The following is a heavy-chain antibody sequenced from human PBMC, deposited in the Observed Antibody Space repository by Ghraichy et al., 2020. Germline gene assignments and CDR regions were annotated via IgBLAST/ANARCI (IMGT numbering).Heavy chain of an antibody. D-gene: IGHD3-16*01. CDR3: SREYDNDSFDM. Sequence: SETLSLTCTVSGGSLNNYYWNWIRQPPGKGLEWIASIYFSGYTNYNPSLKSRVTISMDTSKGQFSLKMTSVTSADTAVYYCSREYDNDSFDMWGQGTMVTVSS. J-gene: IGHJ3*02. CDR2: IYFSGYT. CDR1: GGSLNNYY. V-gene: IGHV4-59*01.